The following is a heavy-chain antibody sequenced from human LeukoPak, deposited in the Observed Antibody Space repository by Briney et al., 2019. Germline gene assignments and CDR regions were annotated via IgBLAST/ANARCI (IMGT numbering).Heavy chain of an antibody. CDR2: INPNSGGT. D-gene: IGHD6-13*01. CDR3: ARDSIGIAAAGTDYYYYGMDV. CDR1: GYTFTGYY. J-gene: IGHJ6*02. Sequence: ASVKVSCKASGYTFTGYYMHWVRQAPRQGLEWMGWINPNSGGTNYAQKFQGWVTMTRDTSISTAYMELSRLRSDDTAVYYCARDSIGIAAAGTDYYYYGMDVWGQGTTVTVSS. V-gene: IGHV1-2*04.